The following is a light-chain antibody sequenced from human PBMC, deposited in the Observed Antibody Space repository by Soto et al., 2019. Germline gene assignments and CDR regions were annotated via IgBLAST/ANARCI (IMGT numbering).Light chain of an antibody. V-gene: IGLV2-14*01. Sequence: QSALTQPASVSGSPGQSITISCTGTSSDVGGYNYLSWYQHHPGKAPKLMIYGVSNRPSGVSNRFSGSKSGNTASLTISGLQAEDEADYYCCSYTSFSTVVFGGGTKVTVL. J-gene: IGLJ2*01. CDR1: SSDVGGYNY. CDR2: GVS. CDR3: CSYTSFSTVV.